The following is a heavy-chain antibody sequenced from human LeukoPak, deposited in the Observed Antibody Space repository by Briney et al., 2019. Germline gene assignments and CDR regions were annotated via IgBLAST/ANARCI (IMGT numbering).Heavy chain of an antibody. CDR3: ARGPRYSSGWTDY. J-gene: IGHJ4*02. V-gene: IGHV4-34*01. D-gene: IGHD6-19*01. Sequence: LETLSLTCAVYGGSFSGYYWSWIRQPPGKGLEWIGEINHSGSTNYNPSLESRVTISVDTSKNQFSLKLSSVTAADTAVYYCARGPRYSSGWTDYWGQGTLVTVSS. CDR2: INHSGST. CDR1: GGSFSGYY.